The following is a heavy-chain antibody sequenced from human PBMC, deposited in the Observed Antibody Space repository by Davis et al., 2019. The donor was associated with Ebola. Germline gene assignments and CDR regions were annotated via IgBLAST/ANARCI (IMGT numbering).Heavy chain of an antibody. V-gene: IGHV3-21*01. Sequence: ETLSLTCTVSGGSISSSSYYWGWVRQAPGKGLEWVSFISSSSNYIYYADSVKGRFTVSRDNAKNSLYLQMNSLRAEDTAVYYCVRDPALVVTGGGWFFGLWGRGTLVTVSS. D-gene: IGHD2-21*02. J-gene: IGHJ2*01. CDR1: GGSISSSSYY. CDR3: VRDPALVVTGGGWFFGL. CDR2: ISSSSNYI.